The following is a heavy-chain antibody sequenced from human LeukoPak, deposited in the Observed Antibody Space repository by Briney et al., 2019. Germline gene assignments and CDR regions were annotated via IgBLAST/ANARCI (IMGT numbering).Heavy chain of an antibody. J-gene: IGHJ4*02. CDR2: IYSGGST. Sequence: GGSLRLSCAASGFTVSSNYMSWVRQAPGKGLEWVSVIYSGGSTYYADSVKGRFTISRDNSKNTLYLQMNSLRAEDTAVYYCARVTTVTTWDYWGQGTLVTVSS. CDR1: GFTVSSNY. V-gene: IGHV3-53*01. D-gene: IGHD4-17*01. CDR3: ARVTTVTTWDY.